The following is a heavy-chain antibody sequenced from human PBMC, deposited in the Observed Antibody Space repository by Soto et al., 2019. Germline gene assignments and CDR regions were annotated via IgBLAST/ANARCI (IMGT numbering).Heavy chain of an antibody. CDR2: FYTSGST. Sequence: SETLSLTCTVSAGSISSYYWSWIRQPAGKGLEWVGRFYTSGSTNYNPSPKSRVTMSVDTPKNQFSLKLSSVTAADTAVSYCARASTYCSSTSCSYYYNGMDVWGQGTTFTVSS. CDR3: ARASTYCSSTSCSYYYNGMDV. J-gene: IGHJ6*02. V-gene: IGHV4-4*07. D-gene: IGHD2-2*01. CDR1: AGSISSYY.